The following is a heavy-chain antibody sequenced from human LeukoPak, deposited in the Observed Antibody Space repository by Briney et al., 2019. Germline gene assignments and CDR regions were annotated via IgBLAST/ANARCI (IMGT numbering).Heavy chain of an antibody. J-gene: IGHJ4*02. D-gene: IGHD7-27*01. Sequence: ASMKVSCKASGGTFSSYAISWVRQAPGQGLEWMGRIIPILGIANYAQKFQGRVTITADKSTSTAYMELSSLRSEDTAVYYCARDAELGTSYGVFDYWGQGTLVTVSS. V-gene: IGHV1-69*04. CDR2: IIPILGIA. CDR3: ARDAELGTSYGVFDY. CDR1: GGTFSSYA.